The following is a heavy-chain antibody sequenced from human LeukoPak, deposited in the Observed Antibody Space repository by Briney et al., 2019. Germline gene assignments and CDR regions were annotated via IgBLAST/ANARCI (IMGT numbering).Heavy chain of an antibody. CDR3: AGNYYGSGSYYSEDRY. CDR2: INHSGST. CDR1: GGSFSGYY. V-gene: IGHV4-34*01. D-gene: IGHD3-10*01. Sequence: SETLSLTCAVYGGSFSGYYWSWIRQPPGKGLEWIGEINHSGSTNYNPSLKSRVTISVDTSKNQFSLKLSSVTAADTAVYYCAGNYYGSGSYYSEDRYWGQGTLVTVSS. J-gene: IGHJ4*02.